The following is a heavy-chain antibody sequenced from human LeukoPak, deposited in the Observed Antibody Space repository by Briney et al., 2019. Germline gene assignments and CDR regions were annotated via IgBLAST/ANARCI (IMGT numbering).Heavy chain of an antibody. CDR2: INPNSGGT. J-gene: IGHJ1*01. CDR1: GYTFTGYY. V-gene: IGHV1-2*02. Sequence: ASVKVSCKASGYTFTGYYMHWVRQAPGQGLEWMGWINPNSGGTNYAQKFQGRVTMTRDTSITTAYMELSRLTSDDTAVYYCTRTRGGYSYGYPGYFQHWGQGTLVTVSS. D-gene: IGHD5-18*01. CDR3: TRTRGGYSYGYPGYFQH.